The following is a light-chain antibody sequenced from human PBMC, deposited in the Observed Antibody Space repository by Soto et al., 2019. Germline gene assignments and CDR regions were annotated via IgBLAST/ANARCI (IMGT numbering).Light chain of an antibody. J-gene: IGLJ2*01. V-gene: IGLV2-23*01. CDR2: EGS. Sequence: QSALTQPASVSGSPGQSITISCTGTSSDVGSYNLVSWYQQHPGKAPKLMIYEGSKRPSGVSNRFSGSKSGNTASLTISGLQAEDEAYYYCCSYAGSSTHVVFGGGTQLTVL. CDR3: CSYAGSSTHVV. CDR1: SSDVGSYNL.